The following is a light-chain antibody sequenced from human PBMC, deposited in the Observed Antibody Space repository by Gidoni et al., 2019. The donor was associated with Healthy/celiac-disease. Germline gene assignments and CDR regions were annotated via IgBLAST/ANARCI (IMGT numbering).Light chain of an antibody. J-gene: IGKJ2*01. V-gene: IGKV1-5*03. CDR3: QQYNSYPYT. Sequence: DIQMTQSPSTLSASVGDSVTITCRASQSISSWLAWYQQKPGKAPKLLIYKASSLESGVPSRFSGSGSGTEFTLTISSLQPDDFATYYCQQYNSYPYTFXQXTKLEIK. CDR2: KAS. CDR1: QSISSW.